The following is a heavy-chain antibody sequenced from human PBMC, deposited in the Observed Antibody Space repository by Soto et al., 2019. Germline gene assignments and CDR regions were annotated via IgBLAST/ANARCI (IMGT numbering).Heavy chain of an antibody. CDR3: ARPRDGWYFDL. V-gene: IGHV3-30-3*01. CDR2: ISYDGSNK. Sequence: QVQLVESGGGVVQPGRSLRLSCAASGFTFSSYAMHWVRQAPGKGLEWVAVISYDGSNKYYADSVKGRFTISRDNSKNTLYLQMNSRRAEDTAVYYCARPRDGWYFDLWGRGTLVTVSS. J-gene: IGHJ2*01. CDR1: GFTFSSYA.